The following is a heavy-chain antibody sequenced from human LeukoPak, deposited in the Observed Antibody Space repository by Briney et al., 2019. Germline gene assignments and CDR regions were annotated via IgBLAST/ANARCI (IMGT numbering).Heavy chain of an antibody. CDR1: GYTFTGYY. V-gene: IGHV1-2*02. J-gene: IGHJ5*02. CDR2: INPNSGGT. CDR3: ARFGYLYDSSGYYGWFDP. D-gene: IGHD3-22*01. Sequence: ASVKVSCKASGYTFTGYYMHWVRQAPGQGLKWMGWINPNSGGTNYAQKFQGRVTMTRDTSISTAYMELSRLRSDDTAVYYCARFGYLYDSSGYYGWFDPWGQGTLVTVSS.